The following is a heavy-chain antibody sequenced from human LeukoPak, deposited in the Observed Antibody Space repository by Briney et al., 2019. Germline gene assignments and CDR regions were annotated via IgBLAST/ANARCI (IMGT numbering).Heavy chain of an antibody. D-gene: IGHD6-13*01. Sequence: GGSLRLSCAASGFTFNNYGMHWVRQAPGKGLEWVAVISYDGSNKYYADSVKGRFTISRDNSKNTLYLQMNSLGAEDTAVYYCAREYSSSWSPHFDYWGQGTLVTVSS. CDR2: ISYDGSNK. J-gene: IGHJ4*02. V-gene: IGHV3-30*19. CDR1: GFTFNNYG. CDR3: AREYSSSWSPHFDY.